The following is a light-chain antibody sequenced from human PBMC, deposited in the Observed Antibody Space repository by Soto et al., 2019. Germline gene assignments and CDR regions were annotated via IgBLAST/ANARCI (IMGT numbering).Light chain of an antibody. Sequence: NFMLTQPHSVSGSPGKTVTISCSRSSGSIATHYVQWYQLRPGSAPTTVIYEDKQRPSGVPDRFSGSIDRSSNSASLNISGLKTEDEVDYFCQSFDSANLVVFGGGTKLTVL. CDR2: EDK. CDR3: QSFDSANLVV. V-gene: IGLV6-57*04. J-gene: IGLJ2*01. CDR1: SGSIATHY.